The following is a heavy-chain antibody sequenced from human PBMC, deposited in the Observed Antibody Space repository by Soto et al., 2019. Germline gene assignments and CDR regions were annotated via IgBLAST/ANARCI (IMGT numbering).Heavy chain of an antibody. CDR2: INHSGST. CDR3: ARSRRQLWYDY. Sequence: SETLSLTCAVYGGSFSGYYWSWIRQPPGKGLEWIGEINHSGSTNYNQSLKSRVTISVDTSKNQFSLKLSSVTAADTAVYYGARSRRQLWYDYWGQGTLVTVSS. D-gene: IGHD5-18*01. CDR1: GGSFSGYY. J-gene: IGHJ4*02. V-gene: IGHV4-34*01.